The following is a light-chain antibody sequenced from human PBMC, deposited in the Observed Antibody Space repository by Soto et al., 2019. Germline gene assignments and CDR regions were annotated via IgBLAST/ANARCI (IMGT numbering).Light chain of an antibody. J-gene: IGLJ1*01. CDR3: SSYTSSSTHNYV. CDR1: SSDVGGYNY. CDR2: DVS. V-gene: IGLV2-14*01. Sequence: LTQPASVSGSPGQSITIYCTGTSSDVGGYNYVSWYQQHPGKAPKLMIYDVSNRPSGVSNRFSGSKSGNTASLTISGLQAEDEADYYCSSYTSSSTHNYVFGTGTKVTVL.